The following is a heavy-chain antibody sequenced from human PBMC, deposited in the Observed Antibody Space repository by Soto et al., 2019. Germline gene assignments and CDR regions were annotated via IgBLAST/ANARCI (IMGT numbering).Heavy chain of an antibody. CDR3: ARGHSTDCSNGVCSFFYNHEMDV. V-gene: IGHV1-2*04. J-gene: IGHJ6*02. CDR1: GYSFTDYH. CDR2: INPKSGGT. Sequence: QVQLVQSGAEVKKPGASVRVSCKASGYSFTDYHIHWVRQAPGQGLEWLGRINPKSGGTSTAQKFRGWDTMTRDRSISTVYMELNRLRSDDTAVYFCARGHSTDCSNGVCSFFYNHEMDVWGQGTTVTVSS. D-gene: IGHD2-8*01.